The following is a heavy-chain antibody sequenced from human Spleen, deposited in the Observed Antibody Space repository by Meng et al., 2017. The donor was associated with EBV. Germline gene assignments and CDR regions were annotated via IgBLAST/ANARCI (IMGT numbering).Heavy chain of an antibody. CDR2: IYYSRNT. J-gene: IGHJ4*02. CDR3: ARIGYSTGWFATDY. D-gene: IGHD6-19*01. V-gene: IGHV4-61*03. Sequence: QVQLQESGPGLVKPSETLSLSCPLSGASVSSGSYYWSWIRQPPGKGLEYIGHIYYSRNTKYNPSLKSRVTISVDTSKNHFSLRLSSVTAADTAVYYCARIGYSTGWFATDYWGQGTLVTVAS. CDR1: GASVSSGSYY.